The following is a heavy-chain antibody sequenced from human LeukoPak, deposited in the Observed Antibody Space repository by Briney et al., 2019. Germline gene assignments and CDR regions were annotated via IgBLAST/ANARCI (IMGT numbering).Heavy chain of an antibody. CDR2: IYYSGST. D-gene: IGHD3-22*01. CDR3: TRNRWLLRAFDI. V-gene: IGHV4-31*03. CDR1: GGSISSGGYY. J-gene: IGHJ3*02. Sequence: PSETLSLTCTVSGGSISSGGYYWSWIRQHPGKGLEWIGYIYYSGSTCYNPSLKSRVTISVDTSKNQFSLKLSSVTAADTAVYYCTRNRWLLRAFDIWGQGTMVTVSS.